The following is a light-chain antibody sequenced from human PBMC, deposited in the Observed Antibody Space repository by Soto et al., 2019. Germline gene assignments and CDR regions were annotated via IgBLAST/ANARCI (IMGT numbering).Light chain of an antibody. J-gene: IGKJ1*01. CDR2: DAS. V-gene: IGKV1-5*01. CDR1: QSISSW. CDR3: KQYNSYSWT. Sequence: GDRVTITCRASQSISSWLAWYQQKPGKAPKLLIYDASSLESGVPSRFSGSGSGTEFTLTISSLQPDDVATYYCKQYNSYSWTFGQGTKGDIK.